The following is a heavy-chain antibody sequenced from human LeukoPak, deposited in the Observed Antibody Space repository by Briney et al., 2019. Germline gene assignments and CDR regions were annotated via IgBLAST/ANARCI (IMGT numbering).Heavy chain of an antibody. CDR1: GFTFSSYW. J-gene: IGHJ4*02. D-gene: IGHD6-13*01. V-gene: IGHV3-74*01. CDR3: ARAGIAGALDY. CDR2: INSDGSRT. Sequence: PGGSLRLSCAASGFTFSSYWMHWVRQAPGKGLVWVSRINSDGSRTTYAASVKGRFTISRDNAKNTLYLQMNSLRAEDTAVYYCARAGIAGALDYWGQGTLVTVSS.